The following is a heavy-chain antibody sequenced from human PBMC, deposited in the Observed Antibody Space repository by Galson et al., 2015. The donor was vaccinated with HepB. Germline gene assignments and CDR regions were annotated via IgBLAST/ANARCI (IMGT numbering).Heavy chain of an antibody. D-gene: IGHD3-3*01. CDR1: GGSISSSSYY. CDR2: IYYSGST. Sequence: SETLSLTCTVSGGSISSSSYYWGWIRQPPGKGLEWIGSIYYSGSTYYNPSLKSRVTISVDTSKNQFSLKLSSVTAADTAVYYCARCSSFGVVIIYYFDYWGQGTLVTVSS. V-gene: IGHV4-39*01. J-gene: IGHJ4*02. CDR3: ARCSSFGVVIIYYFDY.